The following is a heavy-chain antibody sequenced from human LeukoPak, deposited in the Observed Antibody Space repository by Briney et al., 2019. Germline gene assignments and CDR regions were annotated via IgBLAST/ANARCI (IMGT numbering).Heavy chain of an antibody. Sequence: GGSLRLSCAASGFTFSDYYMSWIRQAPGKGLEWVSYISSSGSTIYYADSVKGRFTISRDNAKNSLYLQMNSLRAEDTAVYYCARVRAVADQEDTDVLYWGQGTLVTVSS. D-gene: IGHD6-19*01. CDR3: ARVRAVADQEDTDVLY. CDR1: GFTFSDYY. J-gene: IGHJ4*02. CDR2: ISSSGSTI. V-gene: IGHV3-11*01.